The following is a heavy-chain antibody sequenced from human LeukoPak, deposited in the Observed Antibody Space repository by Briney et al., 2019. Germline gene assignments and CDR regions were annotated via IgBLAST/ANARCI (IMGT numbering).Heavy chain of an antibody. CDR3: ARLPYRDGVAQDY. CDR1: GYTFTRYY. J-gene: IGHJ4*02. CDR2: INPISGAT. V-gene: IGHV1-46*01. Sequence: VASVKVSCKTSGYTFTRYYMQWVRQAPGHGLEWMGIINPISGATDYAQKFQGRVTMTRDTSTSTVYMELSSLGSEDTAMYYCARLPYRDGVAQDYWGQGTLVTVSP. D-gene: IGHD3-16*02.